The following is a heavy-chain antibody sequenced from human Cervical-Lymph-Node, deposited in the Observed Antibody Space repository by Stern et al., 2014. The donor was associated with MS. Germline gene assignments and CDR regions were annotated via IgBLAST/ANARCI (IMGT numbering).Heavy chain of an antibody. D-gene: IGHD2-2*02. J-gene: IGHJ1*01. CDR3: AKDYCSSTSCYTWWEYFQH. V-gene: IGHV3-23*04. CDR2: FRGSGGST. Sequence: EVQLVESGGGLVQPGGSLRLSCAASGFPFSSYAMSWVRQAPGKGLEWVSAFRGSGGSTYYADSVKGRFTISRDNSKNTLYLQMNSLRAEDTAVYYCAKDYCSSTSCYTWWEYFQHWGQGTLVTVSS. CDR1: GFPFSSYA.